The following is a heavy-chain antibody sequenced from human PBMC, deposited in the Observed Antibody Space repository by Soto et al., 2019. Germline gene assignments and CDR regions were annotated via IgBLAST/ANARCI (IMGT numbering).Heavy chain of an antibody. CDR2: INPNSGGT. D-gene: IGHD6-19*01. Sequence: ASVKVSCKASGYTFTGYYMHWVRQAPGQGLEWMGWINPNSGGTNYAQKFQGWVTMTRDTSISTAYMELSRLRSDDTAVYYCAREGSIAVAGRGFYFDFWGQGTLVTVSS. J-gene: IGHJ4*02. CDR3: AREGSIAVAGRGFYFDF. V-gene: IGHV1-2*04. CDR1: GYTFTGYY.